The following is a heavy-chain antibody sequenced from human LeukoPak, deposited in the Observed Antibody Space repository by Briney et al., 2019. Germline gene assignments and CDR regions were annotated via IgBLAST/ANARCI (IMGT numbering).Heavy chain of an antibody. CDR3: ARGNPSTTYYYYYYYMDV. D-gene: IGHD1-1*01. V-gene: IGHV4-39*07. Sequence: SETLSLTCTVSGGSISSSSYYWGWIRQPPGKGLEWIGSIYYSGSTYYNPSLKSRVTISVDTSKNQFSLKLSSVTAADTAVYYCARGNPSTTYYYYYYYMDVWGKGTTVTVSS. CDR1: GGSISSSSYY. CDR2: IYYSGST. J-gene: IGHJ6*03.